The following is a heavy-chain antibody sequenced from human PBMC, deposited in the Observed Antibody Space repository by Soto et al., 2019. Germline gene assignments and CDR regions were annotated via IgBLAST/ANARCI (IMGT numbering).Heavy chain of an antibody. CDR1: GFTFSSYW. Sequence: EVQLEESGGGLVQPGGSLRLSCEASGFTFSSYWMNWVRQAPGKGLEWVASIKYDGSETFYVDSVKGRSTIFRDDTKKSLHLQMNSLRAEDTAVYYCARGAESSSMYGLNFDYWGQGALVTVSS. CDR2: IKYDGSET. V-gene: IGHV3-7*05. D-gene: IGHD2-2*01. CDR3: ARGAESSSMYGLNFDY. J-gene: IGHJ4*02.